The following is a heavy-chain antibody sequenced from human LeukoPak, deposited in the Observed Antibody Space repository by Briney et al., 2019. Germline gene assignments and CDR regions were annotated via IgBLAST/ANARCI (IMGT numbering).Heavy chain of an antibody. D-gene: IGHD4-17*01. CDR3: ATDGGDYVGNDAFDI. CDR2: FDPEDGDT. CDR1: GYTLTELS. J-gene: IGHJ3*02. Sequence: ASVKVSCKVSGYTLTELSMHWVRQAPGKGLEWMGGFDPEDGDTIYAQKFQGRVTMTEDTSTDTAYMELSSLRSEDTAVYYCATDGGDYVGNDAFDIWGQGTMVTVSS. V-gene: IGHV1-24*01.